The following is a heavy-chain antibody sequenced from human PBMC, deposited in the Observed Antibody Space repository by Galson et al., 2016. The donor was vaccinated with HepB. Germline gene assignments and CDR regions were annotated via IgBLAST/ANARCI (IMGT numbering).Heavy chain of an antibody. CDR3: SKALIYAYDSSGWALDP. Sequence: SLRLSCAASAFTFNDYTMNWVRQAPGKGLEWVSLIGSDGNRRDYADSAKGRFIISRDNRKNYLYLEMNSLRTEDTAFYYCSKALIYAYDSSGWALDPWGRGTLVSVSS. V-gene: IGHV3-43*01. J-gene: IGHJ5*02. CDR2: IGSDGNRR. CDR1: AFTFNDYT. D-gene: IGHD3-22*01.